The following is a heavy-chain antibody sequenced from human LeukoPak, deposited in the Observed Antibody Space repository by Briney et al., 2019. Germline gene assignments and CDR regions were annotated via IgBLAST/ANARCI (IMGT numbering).Heavy chain of an antibody. CDR3: ARARSSGWSNYYYMDV. CDR1: GGSISSYY. V-gene: IGHV4-59*08. J-gene: IGHJ6*03. CDR2: IYYSGST. Sequence: KTSETLSLTCTVSGGSISSYYWSWIRQPPGKGLEWIGYIYYSGSTNYNPSLKSRVTTSVDTSKNQFSLKLSSVTAADTAVYYCARARSSGWSNYYYMDVWGKGTTVTISS. D-gene: IGHD6-19*01.